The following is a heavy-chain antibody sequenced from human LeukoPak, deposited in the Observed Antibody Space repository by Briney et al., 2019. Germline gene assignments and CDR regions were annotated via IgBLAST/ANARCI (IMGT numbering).Heavy chain of an antibody. Sequence: SETLSLTCTVSGYSISSGYYWGWMRQPPGKGLEWIGTIYHSGRSHYNPSLKSRVTISVDTPKNQFSLKLSSVTAADTAVYYCARDARSITMVRGVISEWGQGTLVTVSS. V-gene: IGHV4-38-2*02. J-gene: IGHJ4*02. CDR3: ARDARSITMVRGVISE. CDR2: IYHSGRS. D-gene: IGHD3-10*01. CDR1: GYSISSGYY.